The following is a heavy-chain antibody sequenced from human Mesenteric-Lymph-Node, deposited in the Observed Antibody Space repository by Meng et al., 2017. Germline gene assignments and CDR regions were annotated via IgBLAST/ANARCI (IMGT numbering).Heavy chain of an antibody. Sequence: GESLKISCAASGFSFSDYWMHWVRQAPGKGLEWVAVILHDGSNRYYADSVKGRFTISRDDSKNTAYLQMNSLKTEDTAVYYCTRHHWSIVSGYYRLVGWFDPWGQGTLVTVSS. CDR1: GFSFSDYW. D-gene: IGHD3-22*01. CDR3: TRHHWSIVSGYYRLVGWFDP. V-gene: IGHV3-30*03. J-gene: IGHJ5*02. CDR2: ILHDGSNR.